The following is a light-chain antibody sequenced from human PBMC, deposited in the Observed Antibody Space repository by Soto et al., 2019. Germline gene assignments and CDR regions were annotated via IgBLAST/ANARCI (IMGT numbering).Light chain of an antibody. Sequence: QSVLTQPASVSGSPGQSITISCTRTSSDVGGYNYVSWYQQHPGKAPKLMIYEVSNRPSGVSNRFSGSKSGNTASPTISGLQAEDEADYYCSSDTSTSAVLFGGGTKVTVL. CDR3: SSDTSTSAVL. V-gene: IGLV2-14*01. CDR2: EVS. CDR1: SSDVGGYNY. J-gene: IGLJ2*01.